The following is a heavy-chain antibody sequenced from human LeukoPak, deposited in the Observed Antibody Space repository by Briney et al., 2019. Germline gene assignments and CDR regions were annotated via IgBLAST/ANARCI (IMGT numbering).Heavy chain of an antibody. CDR2: IYSGGST. J-gene: IGHJ4*02. D-gene: IGHD5-18*01. CDR3: ARYHTALNY. CDR1: GFTFSSYS. V-gene: IGHV3-53*01. Sequence: GGSLRLSCAASGFTFSSYSMNWVRQAPGKGLEWVSVIYSGGSTYYADSVEGRFTISRDNSKNTVYLQLNNLRVEDTAVYYCARYHTALNYWGQGTLVTASS.